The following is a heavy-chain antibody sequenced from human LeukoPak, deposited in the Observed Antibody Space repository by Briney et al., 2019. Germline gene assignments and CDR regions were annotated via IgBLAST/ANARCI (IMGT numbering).Heavy chain of an antibody. J-gene: IGHJ2*01. CDR2: IYHSCST. Sequence: SEALFLTCAVSGGSIISTNWWSWVRQPPGKGLEWIGEIYHSCSTNYNPSLKSRVAISVVKSKNHLSLNLSSVTAADTAMYYCASSPFDLWGRGTLVSVSS. CDR3: ASSPFDL. V-gene: IGHV4-4*02. CDR1: GGSIISTNW.